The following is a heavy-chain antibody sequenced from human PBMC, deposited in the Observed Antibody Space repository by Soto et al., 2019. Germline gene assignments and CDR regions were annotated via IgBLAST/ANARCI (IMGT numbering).Heavy chain of an antibody. D-gene: IGHD6-13*01. V-gene: IGHV4-39*01. J-gene: IGHJ3*02. CDR2: IYYSGST. CDR3: ARLGSSWHDDAFDI. CDR1: GGSISSSSYY. Sequence: QLQLQESGPGLVKPSETLSLTCTVSGGSISSSSYYWGWIRQPPGKGLEWIGSIYYSGSTYYNPSLNSRVTISVDTSKNQFSLKLSSVTAADTAVYYCARLGSSWHDDAFDIWGQGTMVTVSS.